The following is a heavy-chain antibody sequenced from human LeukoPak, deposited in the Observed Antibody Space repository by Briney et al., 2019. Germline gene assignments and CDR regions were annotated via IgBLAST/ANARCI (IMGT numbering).Heavy chain of an antibody. CDR1: GFTFSSYS. CDR3: ARDAAGGQIWFGELSYYYYYMDV. J-gene: IGHJ6*03. CDR2: ISSSSSYI. Sequence: GGSLRLSCAASGFTFSSYSMNWVRQAPGKGLEWVSSISSSSSYIYYADSVKGRFTISRDNAKNSLYLQMNSLRAEDTAVYYCARDAAGGQIWFGELSYYYYYMDVWGKGTTVTISS. D-gene: IGHD3-10*01. V-gene: IGHV3-21*01.